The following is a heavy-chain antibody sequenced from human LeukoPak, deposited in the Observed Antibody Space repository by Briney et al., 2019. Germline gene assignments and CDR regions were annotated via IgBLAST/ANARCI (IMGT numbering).Heavy chain of an antibody. CDR3: AREGSSGVFDY. J-gene: IGHJ4*02. V-gene: IGHV4-39*07. Sequence: PSETLSPTCTVSGGSISSSSYYWGWIRQPPGKGLEWIGSIYYSGSTYYNPSLKSRVTISVDTSKNQFSLKLSSVTAADTAVYYCAREGSSGVFDYWGQGTLVTVSS. CDR1: GGSISSSSYY. CDR2: IYYSGST. D-gene: IGHD6-6*01.